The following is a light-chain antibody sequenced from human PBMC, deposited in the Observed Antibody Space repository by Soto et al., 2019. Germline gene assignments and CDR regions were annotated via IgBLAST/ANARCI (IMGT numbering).Light chain of an antibody. CDR2: GNT. J-gene: IGLJ2*01. V-gene: IGLV1-40*01. CDR1: SSNIGAGYD. Sequence: QAVVTQPPSVSGAPGQRVTISCTGSSSNIGAGYDVHWYQQLPGRAPKLLIYGNTNRPSGVPDRFFGSKSGTSASLAITGLQAEDEADYYCLSFDSSLSVVFGGGTKLTVL. CDR3: LSFDSSLSVV.